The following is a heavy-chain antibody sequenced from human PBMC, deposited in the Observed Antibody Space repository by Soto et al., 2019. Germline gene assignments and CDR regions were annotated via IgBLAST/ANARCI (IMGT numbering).Heavy chain of an antibody. CDR2: MNPNSGNT. CDR3: ARHAYWYFDL. CDR1: GGTFSSYA. V-gene: IGHV1-8*02. J-gene: IGHJ2*01. Sequence: RASVKVSCKASGGTFSSYAISWVRQAPGQGLEWMGWMNPNSGNTGYAQKFQGRVTMTRNTSISTAYMELSSLRSEDTAVYYCARHAYWYFDLWDRGTLVTVSS.